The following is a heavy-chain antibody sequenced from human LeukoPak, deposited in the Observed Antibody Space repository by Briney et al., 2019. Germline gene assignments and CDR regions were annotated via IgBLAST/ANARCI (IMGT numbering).Heavy chain of an antibody. J-gene: IGHJ6*04. V-gene: IGHV3-48*03. D-gene: IGHD2-2*01. CDR1: GFTFSSYE. CDR3: ARDCSSTSCYGVGYYGMDV. CDR2: ISSSGSTI. Sequence: PGGSLRLSCAASGFTFSSYEMNWVRQAPGKGLEWVSYISSSGSTIYYADSVKGRFTISRDNAKNSLYLQMNSLRAEDTAVYYCARDCSSTSCYGVGYYGMDVWGKGTTVTVSS.